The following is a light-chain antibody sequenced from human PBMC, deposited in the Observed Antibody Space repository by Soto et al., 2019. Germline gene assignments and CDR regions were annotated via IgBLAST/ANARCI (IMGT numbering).Light chain of an antibody. V-gene: IGKV1-5*03. CDR3: QQYSNYPFT. J-gene: IGKJ2*01. CDR2: KAS. CDR1: QVLTTW. Sequence: DIQMTQSPSTLSASVGDRVTITCRASQVLTTWLAWHQQKPGKAPKLLIYKASFLESGVPSRFSGSGSGTEFTLTISSLQPDDFATYYCQQYSNYPFTFGQGTRLEIK.